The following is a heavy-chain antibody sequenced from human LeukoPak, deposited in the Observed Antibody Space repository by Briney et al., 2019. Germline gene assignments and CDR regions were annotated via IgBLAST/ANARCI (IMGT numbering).Heavy chain of an antibody. D-gene: IGHD6-13*01. Sequence: GGSLRLSCAASGFTFSTYEMNWVRQAPGKGLEWVSYISDTGGTIYYADSVKGRFTISRDNAKNSLYLQMNSLRAEDTAVYYCARAHTEQELVFNLDYWGQGTLVTVSS. CDR3: ARAHTEQELVFNLDY. CDR2: ISDTGGTI. CDR1: GFTFSTYE. V-gene: IGHV3-48*03. J-gene: IGHJ4*02.